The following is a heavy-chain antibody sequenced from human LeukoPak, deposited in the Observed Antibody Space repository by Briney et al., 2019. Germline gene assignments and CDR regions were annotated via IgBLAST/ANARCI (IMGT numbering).Heavy chain of an antibody. CDR3: ARRYSSSWFFDY. V-gene: IGHV4-39*07. J-gene: IGHJ4*02. Sequence: SETLSLTCTVFGDSISSSDYYWGWIRQPPGKEPEWIGSIYNTGNTYYNPSLKSRVTISVDTSKNQFSLKLSSVTAADTAVYYCARRYSSSWFFDYWGQGTLVTVSS. CDR1: GDSISSSDYY. CDR2: IYNTGNT. D-gene: IGHD6-13*01.